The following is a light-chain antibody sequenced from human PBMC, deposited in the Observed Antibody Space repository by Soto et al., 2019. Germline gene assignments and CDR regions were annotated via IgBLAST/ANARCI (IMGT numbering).Light chain of an antibody. CDR3: SSYTSSSTHV. Sequence: QSALTQPASVSGSPGQSITISCTGTSSDVGAYNFVSWYQQHPGKVPKLMIFDVSSRPSGVSDRFSGSTSGNTASLTISGLQSEDAGDYYCSSYTSSSTHVFGSGTKLTVL. CDR2: DVS. CDR1: SSDVGAYNF. J-gene: IGLJ1*01. V-gene: IGLV2-14*03.